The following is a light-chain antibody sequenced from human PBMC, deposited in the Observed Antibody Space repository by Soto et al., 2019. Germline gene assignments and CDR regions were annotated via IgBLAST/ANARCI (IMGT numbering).Light chain of an antibody. J-gene: IGKJ1*01. CDR2: GAS. Sequence: IVLTHSPGVLSFSPFERATLSCISIHSFSNDFLAWYQQKPGQAPRLLIYGASTRATDVPDRFSGSGSGADFTLSISRLEPEDFAVYYCQQYGSAPPRTFGQGTKVDIK. V-gene: IGKV3-20*01. CDR3: QQYGSAPPRT. CDR1: HSFSNDF.